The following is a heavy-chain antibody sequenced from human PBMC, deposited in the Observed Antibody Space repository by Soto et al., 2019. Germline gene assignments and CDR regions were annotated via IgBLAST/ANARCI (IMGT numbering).Heavy chain of an antibody. CDR3: ARRDPEWELGGGWFDP. V-gene: IGHV4-61*01. Sequence: SETLSLTCSISGGSVSSGSCYWSRIRQPPGKGMEWIGYSYNNGSTNDKSSHKSRVTISVDTSKNQFSLRLSFVTAADTAVYYCARRDPEWELGGGWFDPWGHGTLVTVSS. CDR2: SYNNGST. D-gene: IGHD1-26*01. CDR1: GGSVSSGSCY. J-gene: IGHJ5*02.